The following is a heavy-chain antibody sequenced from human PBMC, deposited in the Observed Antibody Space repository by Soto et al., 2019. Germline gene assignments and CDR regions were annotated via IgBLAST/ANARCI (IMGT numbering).Heavy chain of an antibody. D-gene: IGHD3-22*01. V-gene: IGHV4-59*01. CDR3: ARTYDDSGPNSGGYGFDI. J-gene: IGHJ3*02. CDR2: IYYNGST. Sequence: SETLSLTCTVSGGSISGFYWSWIRQPPGKGLEWIGYIYYNGSTNYNPSLKSRVTISVDTSKNQFSLKLSSVTAADTAVYYCARTYDDSGPNSGGYGFDIWGQGTMVTV. CDR1: GGSISGFY.